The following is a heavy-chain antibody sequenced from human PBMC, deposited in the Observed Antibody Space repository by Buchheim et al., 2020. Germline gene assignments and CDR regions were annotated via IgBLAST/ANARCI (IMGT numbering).Heavy chain of an antibody. J-gene: IGHJ6*02. CDR3: ARVKATVTPNYGMDV. D-gene: IGHD4-11*01. CDR2: IKQDGSEK. CDR1: GFTFSSYW. Sequence: EVQLVESGGGLVQPGGSLRLSCAASGFTFSSYWMSWVRQTPGKGLEWVANIKQDGSEKYYVDSVKGRFTISRDNAKNSLYLQMNSLRAEDTAVYYCARVKATVTPNYGMDVWGQGTT. V-gene: IGHV3-7*01.